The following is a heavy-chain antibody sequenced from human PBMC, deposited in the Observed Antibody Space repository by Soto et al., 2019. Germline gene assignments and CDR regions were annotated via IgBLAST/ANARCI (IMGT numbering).Heavy chain of an antibody. J-gene: IGHJ4*02. CDR1: GFTFSTFY. CDR3: AGGDGWLFDS. V-gene: IGHV3-7*03. Sequence: PGGSLRLSCEVSGFTFSTFYMTWVRQAPGKGLEWVAKINQDGSDTHYVDSVKGRFSISRDNAKNSLYLQMNSLRADDTAVYYCAGGDGWLFDSWGQGTLVTVSS. CDR2: INQDGSDT. D-gene: IGHD6-19*01.